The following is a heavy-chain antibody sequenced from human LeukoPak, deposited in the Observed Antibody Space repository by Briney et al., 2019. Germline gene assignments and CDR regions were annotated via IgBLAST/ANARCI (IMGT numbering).Heavy chain of an antibody. Sequence: GGSLLLSCTASGFTYRNYCMNLGRPAPGKGLGWVAGIWYDGSKKDYVDSVKGRFPIYRDNSKNTLYLEMTSLTVEDTAVYYCAKGRGGSSNWGSDYWGEGNQVTASS. CDR3: AKGRGGSSNWGSDY. V-gene: IGHV3-33*06. J-gene: IGHJ4*02. CDR1: GFTYRNYC. D-gene: IGHD7-27*01. CDR2: IWYDGSKK.